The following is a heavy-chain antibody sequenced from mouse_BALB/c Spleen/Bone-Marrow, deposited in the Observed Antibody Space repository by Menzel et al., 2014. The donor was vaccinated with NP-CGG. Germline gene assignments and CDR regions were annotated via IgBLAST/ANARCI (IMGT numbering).Heavy chain of an antibody. J-gene: IGHJ2*01. D-gene: IGHD1-1*02. Sequence: QVQLQQSGAELAKPRASVKMSCKASGYTFTSYWMHWVKQRPGQGLEWIGYINPNTGYPEYNQKFKDKATLTADKSSSTAYMQLSSLTSEDSAVYYCARRFTTVVTTGDYWGQGTTLTVSS. V-gene: IGHV1-7*01. CDR3: ARRFTTVVTTGDY. CDR2: INPNTGYP. CDR1: GYTFTSYW.